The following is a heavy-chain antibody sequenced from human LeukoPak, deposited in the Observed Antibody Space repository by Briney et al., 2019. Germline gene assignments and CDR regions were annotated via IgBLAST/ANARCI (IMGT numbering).Heavy chain of an antibody. CDR3: AKDHYRAQFGELLTTYLYYFDY. CDR2: ISGSGGST. Sequence: GGSLRLSCAASGFTFSSYAMSWVRQAPGKGLEWVSAISGSGGSTYYADSVKGRFTISRDNSKNTLYLQMNSLRAEDTAVYYCAKDHYRAQFGELLTTYLYYFDYWGQGTLVTVSS. D-gene: IGHD3-10*01. J-gene: IGHJ4*02. CDR1: GFTFSSYA. V-gene: IGHV3-23*01.